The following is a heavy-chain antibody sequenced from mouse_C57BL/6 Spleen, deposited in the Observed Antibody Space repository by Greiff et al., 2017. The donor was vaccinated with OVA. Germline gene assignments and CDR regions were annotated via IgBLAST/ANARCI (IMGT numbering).Heavy chain of an antibody. CDR3: TGYEGAY. J-gene: IGHJ3*01. Sequence: VQLQQPGAELVKPGASVKLSCKASGYTFTSYWMQWVKQRPGQGLEWIGEIDPSDSYTNYNQKFKGKAILTADKSSSTAYMELRSLTSEDSAVYYCTGYEGAYWGQGTLVTVSA. V-gene: IGHV1-50*01. CDR1: GYTFTSYW. CDR2: IDPSDSYT. D-gene: IGHD3-1*01.